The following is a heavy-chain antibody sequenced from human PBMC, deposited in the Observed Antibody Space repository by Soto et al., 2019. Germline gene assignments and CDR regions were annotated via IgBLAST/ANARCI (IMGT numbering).Heavy chain of an antibody. CDR1: GYTFTSYY. D-gene: IGHD2-15*01. CDR3: ARELGGSGGSHQFDY. J-gene: IGHJ4*02. Sequence: QVQLVQSGAEVKKPGASVKVSCKASGYTFTSYYMHWVRQAPGQGLEWMGIINPSGGSTSYAQKFQGRVTMTRDTSTSTVYMELSSLRSEDTAVYYCARELGGSGGSHQFDYWGQGTLVTVSS. V-gene: IGHV1-46*01. CDR2: INPSGGST.